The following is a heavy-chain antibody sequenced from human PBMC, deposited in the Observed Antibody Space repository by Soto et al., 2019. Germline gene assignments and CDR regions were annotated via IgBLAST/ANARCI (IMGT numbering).Heavy chain of an antibody. D-gene: IGHD1-26*01. V-gene: IGHV1-69*13. J-gene: IGHJ6*02. CDR1: GWTFSSYA. CDR3: VSSVGATIYTYYYYGMDV. Sequence: GASVKVSCKASGWTFSSYAISWVRQAPGQGREWMGGIIPIFGTANYAQKFQGRVTITADESTSTAYMELSSLRSEDTAVYYCVSSVGATIYTYYYYGMDVWGQGTTVTVSS. CDR2: IIPIFGTA.